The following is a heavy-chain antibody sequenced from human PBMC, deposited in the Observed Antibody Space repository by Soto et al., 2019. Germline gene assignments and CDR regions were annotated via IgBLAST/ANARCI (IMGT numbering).Heavy chain of an antibody. V-gene: IGHV4-34*01. Sequence: SETLSLTCAVYGGSFSGYYWSWIRQPPGKGLEWIGEINHSGSTNYNPSLKSRVTISVDTSKNQFSLKLSSVTAADTAVYYCARGRTNGGNSGGGWFDPWGQGTLVTVSS. CDR2: INHSGST. D-gene: IGHD2-21*02. J-gene: IGHJ5*02. CDR3: ARGRTNGGNSGGGWFDP. CDR1: GGSFSGYY.